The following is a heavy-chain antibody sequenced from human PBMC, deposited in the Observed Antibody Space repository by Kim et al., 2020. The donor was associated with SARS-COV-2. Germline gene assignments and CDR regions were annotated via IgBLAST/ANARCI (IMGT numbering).Heavy chain of an antibody. V-gene: IGHV3-66*01. CDR3: ATVVFYYDAGYFKN. D-gene: IGHD3-22*01. Sequence: AASVEGRLHISRDHSKNTLYLQMNSLRAEDTAVYYCATVVFYYDAGYFKNWGQGTLVIVSS. J-gene: IGHJ1*01.